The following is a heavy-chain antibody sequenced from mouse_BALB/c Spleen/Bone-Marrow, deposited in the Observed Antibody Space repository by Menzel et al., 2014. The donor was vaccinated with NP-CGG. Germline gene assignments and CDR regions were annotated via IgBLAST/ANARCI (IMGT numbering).Heavy chain of an antibody. CDR2: IDPANGNT. CDR3: ARDGNFFFAY. Sequence: VHVKQSGAELVKPGASVKLSCTASGFNIKDTYMHWVKLRPEQGLEWIGRIDPANGNTKYDPKFQGKATITADTSSNTAYLQLSSLTSEDTAVYYCARDGNFFFAYWGQGTLVTVSA. D-gene: IGHD2-1*01. V-gene: IGHV14-3*02. J-gene: IGHJ3*01. CDR1: GFNIKDTY.